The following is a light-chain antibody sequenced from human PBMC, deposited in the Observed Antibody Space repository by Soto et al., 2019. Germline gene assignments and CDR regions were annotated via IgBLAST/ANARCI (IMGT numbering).Light chain of an antibody. CDR1: SSDVGTYDL. V-gene: IGLV2-23*01. Sequence: QSVLTQPASVSGSPGQSITISCTGTSSDVGTYDLVSWYQHHPGAAPKLMIYDATRRPSGISNRFSGSKSGNTASLTISGLQEEDEAYYYCCSFAGSNSWVFGGGTKLTVL. CDR2: DAT. CDR3: CSFAGSNSWV. J-gene: IGLJ3*02.